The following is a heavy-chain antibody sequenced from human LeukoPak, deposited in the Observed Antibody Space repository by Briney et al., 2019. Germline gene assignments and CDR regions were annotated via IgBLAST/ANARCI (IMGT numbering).Heavy chain of an antibody. CDR2: IYYSGST. D-gene: IGHD3-22*01. J-gene: IGHJ4*02. CDR3: ARGRGYYYDSSGYIYFDY. V-gene: IGHV4-31*03. Sequence: PSETLSLTCTVSGGSISSGGYYWSWIRQHPGKGLEWIGYIYYSGSTYYNPSLKSRVTISVDTSKNQFSLKLSSVTAADTAVYYCARGRGYYYDSSGYIYFDYWGQGTLVTVSS. CDR1: GGSISSGGYY.